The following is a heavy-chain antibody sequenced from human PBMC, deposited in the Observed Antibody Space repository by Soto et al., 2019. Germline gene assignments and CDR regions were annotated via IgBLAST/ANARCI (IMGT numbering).Heavy chain of an antibody. CDR2: ISYDGSNK. CDR1: GFTFSSYG. D-gene: IGHD4-17*01. V-gene: IGHV3-30*03. CDR3: ARDHYGGNPPYYFDY. J-gene: IGHJ4*02. Sequence: GGSLRLSCAASGFTFSSYGMHWVRQAPGKGLEWVAVISYDGSNKYYADSVKGRFTISRDNSKNTLYLQMNSLRAEDTAVYYCARDHYGGNPPYYFDYWGQGTLVTVSS.